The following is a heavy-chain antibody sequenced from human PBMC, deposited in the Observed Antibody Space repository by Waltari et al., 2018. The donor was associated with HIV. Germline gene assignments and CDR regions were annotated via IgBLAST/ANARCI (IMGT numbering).Heavy chain of an antibody. CDR2: MNPNSANT. J-gene: IGHJ4*02. V-gene: IGHV1-8*01. CDR1: GYTFTNHD. D-gene: IGHD3-16*01. CDR3: ARSLTSRPGYGGVMAF. Sequence: QVQLVQSGAEVKKPGASVKVSCRTSGYTFTNHDINWVRQAAGQGLEWMGWMNPNSANTGFAQNFQGRVTMTRNSSIITAYMELRSLKSEDTALYYCARSLTSRPGYGGVMAFWGQGSLVTVSS.